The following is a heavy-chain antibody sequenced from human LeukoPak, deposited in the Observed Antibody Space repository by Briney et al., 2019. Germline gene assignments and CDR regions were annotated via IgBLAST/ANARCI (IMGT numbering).Heavy chain of an antibody. Sequence: SETLSLTCTVSGGSISSYYWSWIRQPPGKGLEWIGYIYYSGSTNYNPSLKSRVTISVDTSKNQFSLKLSSVTAADTAVYYCARAVAGTMDYWGQGTLVTVSS. CDR3: ARAVAGTMDY. CDR2: IYYSGST. CDR1: GGSISSYY. V-gene: IGHV4-59*01. J-gene: IGHJ4*02. D-gene: IGHD6-19*01.